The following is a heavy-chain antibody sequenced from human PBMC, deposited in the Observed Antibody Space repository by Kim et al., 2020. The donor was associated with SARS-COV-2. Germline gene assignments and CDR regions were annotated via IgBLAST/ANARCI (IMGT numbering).Heavy chain of an antibody. J-gene: IGHJ3*02. CDR1: GGSISSSSYY. CDR3: ARLQQLVGAFDI. CDR2: IYYSGST. D-gene: IGHD6-13*01. V-gene: IGHV4-39*01. Sequence: SETLSLTCTVSGGSISSSSYYWGWIRQPPGKGLEWIGSIYYSGSTYYNPSLKSRVTISVDTSKNQFSLKLSSVTAADTAVYYCARLQQLVGAFDIWGQGTMVTVSS.